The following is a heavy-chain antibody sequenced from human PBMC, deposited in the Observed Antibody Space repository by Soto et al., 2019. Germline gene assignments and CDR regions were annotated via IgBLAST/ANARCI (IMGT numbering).Heavy chain of an antibody. V-gene: IGHV3-74*01. J-gene: IGHJ3*02. CDR3: ERRAAFPTAFDI. CDR1: GFTFSSYA. CDR2: INSDGSST. Sequence: GGSLRLSCAASGFTFSSYAMSWVRQAPGKGLVWVSRINSDGSSTSYADSVKGRFTISRDNAKNTLYLQMNSLRAEDTAVYYCERRAAFPTAFDIWGQGTMVTVSS. D-gene: IGHD6-25*01.